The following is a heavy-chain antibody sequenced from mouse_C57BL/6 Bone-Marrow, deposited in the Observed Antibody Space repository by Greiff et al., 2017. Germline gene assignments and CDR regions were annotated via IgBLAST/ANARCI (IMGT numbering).Heavy chain of an antibody. CDR1: GFNIKDDY. CDR3: TTRAISDDYDDGRPGYAIDY. Sequence: EVQLQQSGAELVRPGASVKLSCTASGFNIKDDYMHWVNQRPEQGLEWIGWIYPGNGNTEYDSKCQGKATITADKSSNTDYLQLSSVTSEDTAVYYCTTRAISDDYDDGRPGYAIDYWGQGTSVTVSS. CDR2: IYPGNGNT. V-gene: IGHV14-4*01. J-gene: IGHJ4*01. D-gene: IGHD2-4*01.